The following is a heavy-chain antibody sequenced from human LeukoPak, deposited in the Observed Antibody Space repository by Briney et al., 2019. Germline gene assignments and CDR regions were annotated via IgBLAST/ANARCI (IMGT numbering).Heavy chain of an antibody. CDR2: ISGSGATT. J-gene: IGHJ4*02. CDR3: AKDYAYYYGSGIGGFDY. CDR1: GFSFSSYA. Sequence: GGSLRLSCAASGFSFSSYAMSWVRQAPGKGLEWVSAISGSGATTYYADSVKGRFTISRDKSNNTLYLQMNSLRAEDTAVYYCAKDYAYYYGSGIGGFDYWGQGTLVTVSS. V-gene: IGHV3-23*01. D-gene: IGHD3-10*01.